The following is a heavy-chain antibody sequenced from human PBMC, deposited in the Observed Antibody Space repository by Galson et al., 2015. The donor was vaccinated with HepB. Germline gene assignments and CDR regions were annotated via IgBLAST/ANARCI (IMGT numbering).Heavy chain of an antibody. D-gene: IGHD6-13*01. CDR1: GFTFTNAW. CDR3: ITAHGYNRRWYVFVY. J-gene: IGHJ4*02. CDR2: IKSRTDGGTT. V-gene: IGHV3-15*01. Sequence: SLRLSCAASGFTFTNAWMTWVRQAPEMGLQWVGRIKSRTDGGTTDYAAPVKGRFTISKDDSKNTLYLQMNSLKTDDTAVYYCITAHGYNRRWYVFVYWGQGTLVTVSS.